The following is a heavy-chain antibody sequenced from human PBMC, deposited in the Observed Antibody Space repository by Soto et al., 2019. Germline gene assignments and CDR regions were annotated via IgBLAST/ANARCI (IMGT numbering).Heavy chain of an antibody. J-gene: IGHJ4*02. CDR3: AIESRRSYQFDH. Sequence: ASVKVSCKVSGYTLTELSRHGVRQAPGEGLEWMGGFDLENGETIYAQRFQCRDTMNEESTAETPDMELGNFSSEDTLVNYCAIESRRSYQFDHWGQGTMVTVSS. D-gene: IGHD5-18*01. CDR1: GYTLTELS. V-gene: IGHV1-24*01. CDR2: FDLENGET.